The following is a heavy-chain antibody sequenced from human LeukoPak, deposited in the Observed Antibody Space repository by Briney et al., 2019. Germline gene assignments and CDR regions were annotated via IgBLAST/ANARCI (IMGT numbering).Heavy chain of an antibody. CDR1: GYTFTGYY. Sequence: ASVKVSCKASGYTFTGYYMHWVRQAPGQGLEWMGWINPYTGGTNYAQKFQGRVTMTRDTSISTAYMDLSRLKSDDTAICYCAITYYYGSGTNGAFDIWGQGTMVTVSS. J-gene: IGHJ3*02. CDR3: AITYYYGSGTNGAFDI. CDR2: INPYTGGT. D-gene: IGHD3-10*01. V-gene: IGHV1-2*02.